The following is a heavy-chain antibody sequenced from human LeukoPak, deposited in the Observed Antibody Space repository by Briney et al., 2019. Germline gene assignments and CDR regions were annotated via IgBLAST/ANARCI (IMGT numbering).Heavy chain of an antibody. Sequence: SVKVSCKASGGTFSSYAISWVRQAPGQGLEWMGRIIPIFGTANYAQKFQGRVTITTDESTSTAYMELSSLRSEDTAVYYCAGGRDIVVVPAGMSGYYYMDVWGKGTTVTVSS. CDR3: AGGRDIVVVPAGMSGYYYMDV. V-gene: IGHV1-69*05. CDR1: GGTFSSYA. D-gene: IGHD2-2*01. CDR2: IIPIFGTA. J-gene: IGHJ6*03.